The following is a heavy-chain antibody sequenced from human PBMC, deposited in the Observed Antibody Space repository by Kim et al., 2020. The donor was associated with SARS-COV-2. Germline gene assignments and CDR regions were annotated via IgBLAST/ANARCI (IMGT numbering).Heavy chain of an antibody. V-gene: IGHV4-39*01. D-gene: IGHD3-16*01. J-gene: IGHJ4*02. Sequence: SETLSLTCTVSGGSISSSSYYWGWIRQPPGKGLEWIGSIYYSGSTYSNPSLKSRVTISVDTSKNQFSLKLSSVTAADTAVYYCARHDYRWRSHYFNYWGQGTTVTVSS. CDR2: IYYSGST. CDR1: GGSISSSSYY. CDR3: ARHDYRWRSHYFNY.